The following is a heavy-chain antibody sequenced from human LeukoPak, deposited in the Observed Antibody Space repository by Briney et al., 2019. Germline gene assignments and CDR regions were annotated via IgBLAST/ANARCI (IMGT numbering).Heavy chain of an antibody. CDR2: INPNSGGT. CDR1: GNTFTGYY. J-gene: IGHJ5*02. Sequence: AASVKVSCKASGNTFTGYYMHWVRQAPGQGLEWMGWINPNSGGTNYAQKFQGRVTMTRDASISTAYMELSRLRSDDTAVYYCARDFERITIFGVVTNNWFDPWGQGTLVTVSS. V-gene: IGHV1-2*02. D-gene: IGHD3-3*01. CDR3: ARDFERITIFGVVTNNWFDP.